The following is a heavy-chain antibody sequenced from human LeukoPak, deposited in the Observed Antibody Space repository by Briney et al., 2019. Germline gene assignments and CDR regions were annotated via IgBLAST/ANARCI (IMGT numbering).Heavy chain of an antibody. Sequence: SVKVSCKASGGTFSSYAISWVRPAPGQGLEWMGGIIPIFGTANYAQKFQGRVTITADESTSTAYMELSSLRSEDTAVYYCARSYYVRTGGMDVWGQGTTVTVSS. CDR3: ARSYYVRTGGMDV. J-gene: IGHJ6*02. CDR1: GGTFSSYA. CDR2: IIPIFGTA. D-gene: IGHD3-10*02. V-gene: IGHV1-69*01.